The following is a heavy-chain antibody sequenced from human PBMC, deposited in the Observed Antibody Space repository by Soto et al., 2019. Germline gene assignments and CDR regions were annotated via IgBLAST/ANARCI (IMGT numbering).Heavy chain of an antibody. CDR3: ARDRGAIESFEY. CDR2: MYFSGTT. D-gene: IGHD3-10*01. V-gene: IGHV4-31*03. J-gene: IGHJ4*02. Sequence: SETLSLTCTVSGGSISSGGYYWSWIRQHPGKGLEWIGYMYFSGTTFYNPSLKSRVTISVDTSKNEFSLKLSSVTAAATAVYYFARDRGAIESFEYWGQGTPVTVSS. CDR1: GGSISSGGYY.